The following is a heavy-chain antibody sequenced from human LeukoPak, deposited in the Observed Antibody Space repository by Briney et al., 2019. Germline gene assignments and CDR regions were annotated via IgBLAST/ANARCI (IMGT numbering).Heavy chain of an antibody. J-gene: IGHJ4*02. V-gene: IGHV1-2*02. CDR1: GYTFTGYY. Sequence: GASVKVSCKSSGYTFTGYYMRWVRQAPGQGLEWMGWINPNSGDTNYAQKFQGRVTMTRDTSISTAYMELNGLTPDDTAVYYCASHNLPRYWGQGTLVTVSS. CDR2: INPNSGDT. D-gene: IGHD1-1*01. CDR3: ASHNLPRY.